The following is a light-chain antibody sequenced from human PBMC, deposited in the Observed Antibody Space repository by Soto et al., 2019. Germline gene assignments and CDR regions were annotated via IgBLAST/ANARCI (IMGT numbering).Light chain of an antibody. Sequence: QSALNQPASVSGSPGQSITISCTGTSSDVGGYNYVSWYQQHPGKAPKLMISEVSNRPSGVSNRFSGSKSGNTASLTISGLQAEDEADYYCSSYTSNNLYVFGTGTKVTVL. V-gene: IGLV2-14*01. CDR1: SSDVGGYNY. CDR3: SSYTSNNLYV. J-gene: IGLJ1*01. CDR2: EVS.